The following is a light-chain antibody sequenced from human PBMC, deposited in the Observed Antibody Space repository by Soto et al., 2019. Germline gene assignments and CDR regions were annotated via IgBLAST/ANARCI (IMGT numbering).Light chain of an antibody. CDR2: GAS. J-gene: IGKJ1*01. Sequence: EVVLTQSPGALSLSPGEGATLSCRASHSINSSHIAWSQQKPGQPPRLLISGASGRATGIPDMFSASGSGTDFTLTIRGLEPEDFSVYYCQQYDSSPETFGQGTKVDIK. CDR3: QQYDSSPET. V-gene: IGKV3-20*01. CDR1: HSINSSH.